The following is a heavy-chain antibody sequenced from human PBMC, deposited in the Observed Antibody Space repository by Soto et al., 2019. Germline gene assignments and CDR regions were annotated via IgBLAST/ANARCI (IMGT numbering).Heavy chain of an antibody. CDR1: GGSLTGYY. D-gene: IGHD5-12*01. CDR3: ARGQEGVVATH. J-gene: IGHJ4*02. V-gene: IGHV4-34*01. Sequence: QVQLQQWGAGLLKPSETLSLTCAVNGGSLTGYYWSWIRQPPGKGLEWIGEIKDGGVPNYSPSLKRRVTMSADTSKNQFSLNLNSVTAADTAVYYCARGQEGVVATHWDQGTLVTVSS. CDR2: IKDGGVP.